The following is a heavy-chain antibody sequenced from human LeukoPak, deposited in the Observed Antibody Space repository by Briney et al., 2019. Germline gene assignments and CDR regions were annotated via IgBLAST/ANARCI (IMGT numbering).Heavy chain of an antibody. Sequence: GGSLRLSCAASVFTFSNYAMSWVRQAPGKGGEGVGFIRWKNYGGTTEYAASVKGRFTISRDDSKSIAYMQMNSLKTEDTAVYYCTRASSSTWSYYYYYMDVWGKGTTVTISS. J-gene: IGHJ6*03. V-gene: IGHV3-49*04. D-gene: IGHD6-13*01. CDR2: IRWKNYGGTT. CDR3: TRASSSTWSYYYYYMDV. CDR1: VFTFSNYA.